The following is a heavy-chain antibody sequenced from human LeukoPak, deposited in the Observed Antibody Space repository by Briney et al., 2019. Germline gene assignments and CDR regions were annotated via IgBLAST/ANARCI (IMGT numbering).Heavy chain of an antibody. J-gene: IGHJ4*02. CDR1: GYTFTGYY. V-gene: IGHV1-2*02. Sequence: GASVKVPCKASGYTFTGYYMHWVRQAPGQGLEWMGWINPNSGGTNYAQKLQGRVTMTTDTSTSTAYMELRSLRSDDTAVYYCAREVSDGPNGSNDFDYWGQGTLVTVSS. D-gene: IGHD3-10*01. CDR2: INPNSGGT. CDR3: AREVSDGPNGSNDFDY.